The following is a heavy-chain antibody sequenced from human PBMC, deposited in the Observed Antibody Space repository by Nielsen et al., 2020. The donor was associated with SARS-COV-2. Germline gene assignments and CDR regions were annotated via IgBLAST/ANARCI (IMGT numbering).Heavy chain of an antibody. CDR3: AKDTGSWFSLNFDY. CDR2: ISWNSGSI. J-gene: IGHJ4*02. V-gene: IGHV3-9*01. CDR1: GFTFDDYA. D-gene: IGHD6-13*01. Sequence: SLKISCAASGFTFDDYAMHWVRQAPGKGLVWVSGISWNSGSIGYADSVKGRFTISRDNAKNSLYLQMNSLRAEDTALYYCAKDTGSWFSLNFDYWGQGTLVTVSS.